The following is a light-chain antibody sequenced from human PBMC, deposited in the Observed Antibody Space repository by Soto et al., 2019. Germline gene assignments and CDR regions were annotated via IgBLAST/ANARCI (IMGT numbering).Light chain of an antibody. V-gene: IGKV3-20*01. Sequence: EIALPQSPGPLSLSPGARATLSCRASQGVGNKYLAWYQQRPGQAPSLLIYAASSRATGVPDRFSGSGSGTDFSLTISRLEPEDFAVYYCQQYTNAHGITFGQGTRLEIK. CDR1: QGVGNKY. CDR3: QQYTNAHGIT. J-gene: IGKJ5*01. CDR2: AAS.